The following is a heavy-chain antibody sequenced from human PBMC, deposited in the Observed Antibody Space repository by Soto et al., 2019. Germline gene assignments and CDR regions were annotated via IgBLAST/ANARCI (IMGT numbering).Heavy chain of an antibody. CDR1: GGSISSYY. D-gene: IGHD3-3*01. J-gene: IGHJ6*03. CDR2: IYYSGST. V-gene: IGHV4-59*01. CDR3: ARVNGSGYYTYYYYYMDV. Sequence: PSETLSLTCTVSGGSISSYYWSWIRQPPGKGLEWIGYIYYSGSTNYNPSLKSRVTISVDTSKNQFSLKLSSVTAADTAVYYCARVNGSGYYTYYYYYMDVWGKGTTVNVS.